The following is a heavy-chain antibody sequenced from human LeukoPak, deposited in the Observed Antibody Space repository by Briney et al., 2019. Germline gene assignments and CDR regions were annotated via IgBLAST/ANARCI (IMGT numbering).Heavy chain of an antibody. CDR3: ARSRYYYYMDV. CDR2: INHSGST. CDR1: GGSFSGYY. Sequence: SETLSLTCAVYGGSFSGYYWSWIRQPPGKGLEWIGEINHSGSTNYNPSLKSRVTISVDRSKNQFSLKLSSVTAADTAVYYCARSRYYYYMDVWGKGTTVTVSS. J-gene: IGHJ6*03. V-gene: IGHV4-34*01.